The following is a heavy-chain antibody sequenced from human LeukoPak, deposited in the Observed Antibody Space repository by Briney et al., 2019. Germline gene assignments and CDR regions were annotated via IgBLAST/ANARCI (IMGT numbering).Heavy chain of an antibody. Sequence: PSETLSLTCAVHGGSFSGYYWSWIRQPPGKGLEWIGEINHSGSTNYNPSLKSRVTISVDTSKNQFSLKLSSVTAADTAVYYCARVAEFSTRQPYYYYMDVWGKGTTVTVSS. CDR2: INHSGST. D-gene: IGHD2-2*01. V-gene: IGHV4-34*01. CDR3: ARVAEFSTRQPYYYYMDV. CDR1: GGSFSGYY. J-gene: IGHJ6*03.